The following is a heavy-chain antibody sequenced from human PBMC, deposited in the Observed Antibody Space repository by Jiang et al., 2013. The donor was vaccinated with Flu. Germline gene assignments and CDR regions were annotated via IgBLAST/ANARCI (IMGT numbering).Heavy chain of an antibody. CDR3: ARDPTGGSGAGAFDM. D-gene: IGHD1-1*01. CDR2: ISVYNGNA. J-gene: IGHJ3*02. V-gene: IGHV1-18*01. CDR1: GYTFTTYG. Sequence: GAEVKKPGASVKLSCTASGYTFTTYGINWVRQAPGQGLEWLGWISVYNGNANYAQTLHDRGTMTTDTSTNTAYLEVRSLRSDGTAVYYCARDPTGGSGAGAFDMWGQGTMVTVSS.